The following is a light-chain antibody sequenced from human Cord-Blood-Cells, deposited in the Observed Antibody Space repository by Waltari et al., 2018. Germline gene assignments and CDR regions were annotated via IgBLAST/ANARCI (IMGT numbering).Light chain of an antibody. J-gene: IGKJ1*01. V-gene: IGKV1-5*03. CDR3: QQYNSYSRT. CDR1: QSISSW. CDR2: KAS. Sequence: DIQMTQSPSTLSASVGDRVTITCRASQSISSWLAWYQQKPGKDPKLLIYKASSLESGVPSMVSGSGSGTEFTLTISSLQPDDFATYYCQQYNSYSRTFGQGTKVEIK.